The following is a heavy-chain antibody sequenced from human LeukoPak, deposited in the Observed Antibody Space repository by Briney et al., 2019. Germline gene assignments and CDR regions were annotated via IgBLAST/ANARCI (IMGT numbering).Heavy chain of an antibody. J-gene: IGHJ6*02. CDR2: MNPNSGNT. V-gene: IGHV1-8*01. CDR3: ARGRPKRQGYYYGMDV. CDR1: GYTFTSYD. D-gene: IGHD6-6*01. Sequence: GASVKVSCKASGYTFTSYDINWVRQATGQGLEWMGWMNPNSGNTGYAQKFQGRVTMTRNTSISTAYMELSSLRSEDTAVYYCARGRPKRQGYYYGMDVWGQGTTVTVSS.